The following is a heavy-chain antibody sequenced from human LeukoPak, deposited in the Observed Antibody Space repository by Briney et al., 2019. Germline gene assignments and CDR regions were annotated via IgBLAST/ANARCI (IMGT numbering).Heavy chain of an antibody. D-gene: IGHD3-9*01. Sequence: SETLSLTCTVSGGSISSSSYYWGWIRQPPGKGLEWIGSIYYSGSTYYNPSLKSRVTISVDTSKNQFSLKLSSVTAADTALYYCARENYDILTGYGLGFDPWGQGTLVTVSS. CDR3: ARENYDILTGYGLGFDP. CDR2: IYYSGST. V-gene: IGHV4-39*07. CDR1: GGSISSSSYY. J-gene: IGHJ5*02.